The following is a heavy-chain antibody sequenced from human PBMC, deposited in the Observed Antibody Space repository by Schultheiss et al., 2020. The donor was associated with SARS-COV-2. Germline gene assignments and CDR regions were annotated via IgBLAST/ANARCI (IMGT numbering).Heavy chain of an antibody. D-gene: IGHD2-2*01. V-gene: IGHV4-59*08. CDR1: GGSISSYY. Sequence: SETLSLTCTVSGGSISSYYWSWIRQPPGKGLEWIGYIYYSGSTNYNPSLKSRVTISVDTSKNQFSLKLSSVTAADTAVYYCARGPIAPDIVVVVLLDTLPWHFDYWGQGTLVTVSS. J-gene: IGHJ4*02. CDR3: ARGPIAPDIVVVVLLDTLPWHFDY. CDR2: IYYSGST.